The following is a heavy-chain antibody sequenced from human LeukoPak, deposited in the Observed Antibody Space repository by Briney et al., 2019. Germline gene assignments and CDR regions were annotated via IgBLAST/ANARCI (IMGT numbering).Heavy chain of an antibody. V-gene: IGHV1-46*01. D-gene: IGHD3-22*01. CDR2: INPSGGST. CDR3: ARAVPDYYDGSSPYYFDY. J-gene: IGHJ4*02. CDR1: GYTFTIYY. Sequence: ASVTVSFKASGYTFTIYYMHWVRQAPGQGLEWMGIINPSGGSTSYAQKFQGRVTMTRDTSTSTVYMELSSLRSEDTAVYYCARAVPDYYDGSSPYYFDYWGQGTLVTVSS.